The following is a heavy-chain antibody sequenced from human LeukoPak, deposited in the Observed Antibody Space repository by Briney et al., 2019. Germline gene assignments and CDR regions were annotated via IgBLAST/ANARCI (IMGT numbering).Heavy chain of an antibody. CDR1: GGTFSSYA. V-gene: IGHV1-69*13. CDR2: IIPIFGTA. D-gene: IGHD3-3*01. J-gene: IGHJ4*02. CDR3: ARGDFWSGYSGYSYGSFDY. Sequence: EASVKVSCKASGGTFSSYAISWVRQAPGQGLEWMGGIIPIFGTANYAQKFQGRVTITADESTSTAYMELSSLRSEDTAVYYCARGDFWSGYSGYSYGSFDYWGQGTLVTVSS.